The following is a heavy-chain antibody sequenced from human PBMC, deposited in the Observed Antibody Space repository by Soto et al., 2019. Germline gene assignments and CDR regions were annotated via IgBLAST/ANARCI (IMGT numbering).Heavy chain of an antibody. D-gene: IGHD3-10*01. J-gene: IGHJ4*02. CDR2: ISNSGGNT. V-gene: IGHV3-23*01. CDR1: GFTFSTYA. CDR3: AKDPYYDSGSHPPDY. Sequence: EVQLLESGGGLVQPGGSLRLSCAASGFTFSTYAMSWVRQAPGKGLEWVSGISNSGGNTYYEDSVKGRFTISRDNSKSTQYLQMNSLIAEDTAVYYCAKDPYYDSGSHPPDYWGQGTLVTVSS.